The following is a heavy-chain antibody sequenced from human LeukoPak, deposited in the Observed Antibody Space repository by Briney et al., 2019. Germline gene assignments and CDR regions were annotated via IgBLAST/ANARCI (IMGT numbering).Heavy chain of an antibody. V-gene: IGHV1-18*01. CDR2: ISAYNGNT. J-gene: IGHJ4*02. D-gene: IGHD3-10*01. CDR1: GYTFTSYG. Sequence: ASVKVSCTASGYTFTSYGISWVRQAPGQGLEWMGWISAYNGNTNYAQKLQGRVTMTTDTSTSTAYMELRSLRSDDTAVYYCARPLHGSGSYFMGYWGQGTLVTVSS. CDR3: ARPLHGSGSYFMGY.